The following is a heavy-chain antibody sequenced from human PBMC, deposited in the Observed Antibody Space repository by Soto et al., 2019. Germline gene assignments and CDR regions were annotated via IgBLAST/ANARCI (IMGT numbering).Heavy chain of an antibody. CDR2: ISTDGSST. Sequence: GGSLRLSCAASGFTFSSYWMHWVRQVPGKGLVWVSRISTDGSSTSYADSVKGRFTISRDNAKNTLYLQMNSLRAEDAAVYYCARDPPYYYDSSGYSETPGPQDYWGQGTLVTVSS. D-gene: IGHD3-22*01. J-gene: IGHJ4*02. V-gene: IGHV3-74*01. CDR1: GFTFSSYW. CDR3: ARDPPYYYDSSGYSETPGPQDY.